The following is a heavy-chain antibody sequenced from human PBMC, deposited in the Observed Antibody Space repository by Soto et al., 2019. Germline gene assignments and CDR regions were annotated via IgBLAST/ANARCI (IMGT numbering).Heavy chain of an antibody. Sequence: SETLSLTCTVSGGSISSSSYYRGWIRQPPGKGLEWIGSIYYSGSTYYNPSLKSRVTISVDTSKNQFSLKLSSVTAADTAVYYCARHAAMAQFDYWGQGTLVTVSS. J-gene: IGHJ4*02. V-gene: IGHV4-39*01. CDR2: IYYSGST. CDR1: GGSISSSSYY. CDR3: ARHAAMAQFDY. D-gene: IGHD5-18*01.